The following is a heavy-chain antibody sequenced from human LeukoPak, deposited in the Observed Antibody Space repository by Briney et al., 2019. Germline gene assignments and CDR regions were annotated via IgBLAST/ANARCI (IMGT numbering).Heavy chain of an antibody. D-gene: IGHD1-26*01. CDR3: ARGGSPVGATPFSYYYYGMDV. Sequence: SETLSLTCAVSGGSISSGGYSWSWIRQPPGKGLEWIGYIYHSGSTYYNPSLKGRVTISVDRSKNQFSLKLSSVTAADTAVYYCARGGSPVGATPFSYYYYGMDVWGQGTTVTVSS. CDR2: IYHSGST. CDR1: GGSISSGGYS. V-gene: IGHV4-30-2*01. J-gene: IGHJ6*02.